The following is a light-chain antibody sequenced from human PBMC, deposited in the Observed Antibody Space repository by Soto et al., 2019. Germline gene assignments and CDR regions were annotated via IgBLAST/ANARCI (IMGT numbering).Light chain of an antibody. V-gene: IGLV3-21*04. CDR3: QVWDSSSDHYV. Sequence: SYELTQPPSVSVAPGKTARITCGGNNIGSNSVHWYQQKPGQAPLLVIYYDSDRPSGIPERFSGSNSGNTATLTISRVEAGDEADYYCQVWDSSSDHYVFGTGTKLTVL. J-gene: IGLJ1*01. CDR1: NIGSNS. CDR2: YDS.